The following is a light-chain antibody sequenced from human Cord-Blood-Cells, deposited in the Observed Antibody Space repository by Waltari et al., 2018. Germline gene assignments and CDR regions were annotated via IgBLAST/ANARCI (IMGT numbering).Light chain of an antibody. CDR2: EGS. CDR1: SSDVGSYNL. Sequence: QSALPQPASVSGSPGQSITISCTGTSSDVGSYNLVSWYQQHPGKAPKLMIYEGSKRPSGVSKRFSGDKSGNTASRTISGLQAEDEADYYCCSYAGSSSWVFGGGTKLTVL. CDR3: CSYAGSSSWV. J-gene: IGLJ3*02. V-gene: IGLV2-23*01.